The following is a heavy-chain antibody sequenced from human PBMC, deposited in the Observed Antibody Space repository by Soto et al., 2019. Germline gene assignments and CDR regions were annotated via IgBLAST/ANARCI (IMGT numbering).Heavy chain of an antibody. CDR2: IYYSGST. D-gene: IGHD3-10*01. Sequence: SETLSLTCTVSGGSISDDTYYWGWIRQPPGKGLEWIGSIYYSGSTYYNPSLKSRVTISVDTSKNQFSLKLSSVTAADTAVYYCASRKSSPYFDYWGQGTLVTVSS. V-gene: IGHV4-30-4*08. CDR3: ASRKSSPYFDY. CDR1: GGSISDDTYY. J-gene: IGHJ4*02.